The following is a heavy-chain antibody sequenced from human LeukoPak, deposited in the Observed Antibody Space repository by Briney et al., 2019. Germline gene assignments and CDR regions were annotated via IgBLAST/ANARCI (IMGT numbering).Heavy chain of an antibody. V-gene: IGHV3-21*04. CDR1: GFTFSTSH. D-gene: IGHD1-26*01. CDR3: AFGRGL. CDR2: ISSNSDYI. J-gene: IGHJ4*02. Sequence: GGSLRLSCAASGFTFSTSHMNWVRQAPGKALEWVSSISSNSDYIYYADSVKGRFTISRDNSKNTLYLQMNSLRAEDTAVYYCAFGRGLWGQGTLVTVSS.